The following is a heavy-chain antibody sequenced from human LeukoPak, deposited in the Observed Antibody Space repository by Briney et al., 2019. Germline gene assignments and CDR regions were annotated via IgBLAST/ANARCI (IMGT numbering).Heavy chain of an antibody. V-gene: IGHV3-23*01. D-gene: IGHD6-19*01. CDR2: LSGSGGTT. CDR1: GFTFSSYA. Sequence: PGGSLRLSCAASGFTFSSYAMSWVRQAPGKGLEWVSGLSGSGGTTYYVESGKGRFTISRDNSKNTLYLQMNSLSAEDTAVYYCAKDVAHIAVTGTDWFDPGGQGTQVTVSS. J-gene: IGHJ5*02. CDR3: AKDVAHIAVTGTDWFDP.